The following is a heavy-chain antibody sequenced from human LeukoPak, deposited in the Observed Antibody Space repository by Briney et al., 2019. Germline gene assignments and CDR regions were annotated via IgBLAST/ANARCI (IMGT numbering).Heavy chain of an antibody. CDR1: GYTFTSYD. Sequence: GASVKVSCKASGYTFTSYDINWVRQATGQGLEWMGWMNPNSGNTGYAQKFQGRVTVTRNTSISTAYMELSSLRSEDTAVYYCARGGLLNFDWYFDYWGQGTLVTVSS. J-gene: IGHJ4*02. V-gene: IGHV1-8*01. D-gene: IGHD3-9*01. CDR2: MNPNSGNT. CDR3: ARGGLLNFDWYFDY.